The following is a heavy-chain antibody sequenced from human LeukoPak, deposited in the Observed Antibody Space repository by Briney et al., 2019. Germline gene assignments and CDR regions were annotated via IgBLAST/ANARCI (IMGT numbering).Heavy chain of an antibody. CDR3: ARAAPRVSRETFGGMDV. CDR1: GGSISSSTYY. D-gene: IGHD2/OR15-2a*01. J-gene: IGHJ6*02. V-gene: IGHV4-39*02. CDR2: IYYSGST. Sequence: SETLSLTCTVSGGSISSSTYYGAWIRQPPGKGLGWIGSIYYSGSTNDNPSLKSRVPISAHTSTNHFSLILRSVPAADPAVYYWARAAPRVSRETFGGMDVWGQGTTVTVSS.